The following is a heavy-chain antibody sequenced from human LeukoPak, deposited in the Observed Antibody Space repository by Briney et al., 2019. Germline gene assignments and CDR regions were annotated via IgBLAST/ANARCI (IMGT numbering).Heavy chain of an antibody. CDR3: ARRLNPYYGSGSYYFDY. D-gene: IGHD3-10*01. Sequence: SETLSLTCTVSGGSISGYYWSWIRQPPGKGLEWIGYIYYSGSTNYNPSLKSRITILVDTSKNQFSLKLSSVTAADTAVYYCARRLNPYYGSGSYYFDYWGQGTLVTVSS. CDR1: GGSISGYY. J-gene: IGHJ4*02. V-gene: IGHV4-59*08. CDR2: IYYSGST.